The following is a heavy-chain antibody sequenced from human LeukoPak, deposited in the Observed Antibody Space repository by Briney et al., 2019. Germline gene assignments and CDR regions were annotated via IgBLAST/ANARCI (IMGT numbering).Heavy chain of an antibody. Sequence: GGSLRLSCAASGFTFDDYAMHWVRQAPGKGLEWVSGISRNSGSIGYADSVKGRFTISRDNAKNSLYLQMNSLRAEDTALYYCAKDNRIDRSLWFGELLTLRPFDYWGQGTLVTVSS. D-gene: IGHD3-10*01. CDR2: ISRNSGSI. J-gene: IGHJ4*02. CDR1: GFTFDDYA. V-gene: IGHV3-9*01. CDR3: AKDNRIDRSLWFGELLTLRPFDY.